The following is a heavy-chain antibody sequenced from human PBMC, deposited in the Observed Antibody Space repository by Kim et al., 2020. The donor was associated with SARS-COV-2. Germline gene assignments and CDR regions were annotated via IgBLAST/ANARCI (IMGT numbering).Heavy chain of an antibody. D-gene: IGHD5-12*01. V-gene: IGHV3-30*01. Sequence: DSVKGRFTISRDNSKNPLYLQMNSLRAEDTAVYYCARDASGYDYGYGFDYWGQGTLVTVSS. CDR3: ARDASGYDYGYGFDY. J-gene: IGHJ4*02.